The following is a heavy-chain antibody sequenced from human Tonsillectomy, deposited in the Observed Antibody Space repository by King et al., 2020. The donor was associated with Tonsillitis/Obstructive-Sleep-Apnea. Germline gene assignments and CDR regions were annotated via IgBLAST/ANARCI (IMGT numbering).Heavy chain of an antibody. D-gene: IGHD2-8*02. CDR2: IKSKIDGGTA. CDR3: STDPIVLVPSDSFFDY. J-gene: IGHJ4*02. CDR1: GYIFSNAW. V-gene: IGHV3-15*01. Sequence: QLVQSGGDLVKPGGSLRLSCAASGYIFSNAWMSWVRQAPGKGREWVGRIKSKIDGGTADYFAPVKGRFTISRDDSRNTLYLQMNSLKTEDTAVYFCSTDPIVLVPSDSFFDYWGQGTLVTVSS.